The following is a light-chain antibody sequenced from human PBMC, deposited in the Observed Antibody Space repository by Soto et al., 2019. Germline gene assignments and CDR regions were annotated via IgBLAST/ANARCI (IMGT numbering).Light chain of an antibody. CDR1: SSDVGGYNY. CDR2: GVS. CDR3: SSWTSSSTYV. Sequence: QSALTQPASVSGSPGQSITISCNGTSSDVGGYNYVSWYQQYPGKAPKLMIYGVSNRPSGISNRFSGSKSVNTASLTISGLLAEDEADYYCSSWTSSSTYVFGTGTKVTVL. J-gene: IGLJ1*01. V-gene: IGLV2-14*01.